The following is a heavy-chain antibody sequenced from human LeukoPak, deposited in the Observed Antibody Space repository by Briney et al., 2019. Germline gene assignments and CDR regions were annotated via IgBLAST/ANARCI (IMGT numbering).Heavy chain of an antibody. J-gene: IGHJ4*02. CDR1: GFTFSAYS. CDR3: VRDHPYGFDY. Sequence: SRGSLRLTCAASGFTFSAYSMNWVRQAPGKGLEWISYTSRSSGAIFYADSVKGRFTISGDNAKSSLYLQMNGLRAEDTAVYYCVRDHPYGFDYWGQGTLVTVSS. V-gene: IGHV3-48*04. D-gene: IGHD4-17*01. CDR2: TSRSSGAI.